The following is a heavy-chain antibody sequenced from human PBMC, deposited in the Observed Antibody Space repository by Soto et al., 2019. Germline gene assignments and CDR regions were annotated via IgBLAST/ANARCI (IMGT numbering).Heavy chain of an antibody. CDR1: GFTFSSFG. CDR3: AKDRSGSSGPGLDY. Sequence: GGSLRLSCAASGFTFSSFGMHWVRQAPGKGLEWVTVISYDGSNKYYADSVKGRFAISRDNSKNTLSLEMNSLRAEDTAVYYCAKDRSGSSGPGLDYWGQGTLVTVSS. D-gene: IGHD1-26*01. V-gene: IGHV3-30*18. CDR2: ISYDGSNK. J-gene: IGHJ4*02.